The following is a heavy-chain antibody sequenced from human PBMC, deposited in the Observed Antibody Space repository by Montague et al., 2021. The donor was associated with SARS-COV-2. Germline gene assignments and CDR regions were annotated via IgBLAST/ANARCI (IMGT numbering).Heavy chain of an antibody. Sequence: SLRLSCAASGFTFSSYGMHWVRQAPGKGLEWVAVIWYDGSNKYYADSVKGRFTISRDNSKNTLYLQMNSLRAEDTAVYYCARVVGSWYAFDIWGQGTMVTVSS. V-gene: IGHV3-33*01. D-gene: IGHD1-26*01. CDR3: ARVVGSWYAFDI. CDR2: IWYDGSNK. CDR1: GFTFSSYG. J-gene: IGHJ3*02.